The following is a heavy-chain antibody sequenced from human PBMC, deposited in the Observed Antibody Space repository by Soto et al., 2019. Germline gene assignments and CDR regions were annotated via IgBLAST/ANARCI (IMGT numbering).Heavy chain of an antibody. Sequence: EVHLVESGGGLVKPGGSLRLSCAASGFTFSNAWMSWVRQAPGKGLEWVGRIKSKTDGGTTDYAAPVKGRFTISRDDSKNTLYLQMNSLKTEDTAVYYCTTDHLPGYYTALGSLFDHWGQGTLVTVSS. CDR3: TTDHLPGYYTALGSLFDH. V-gene: IGHV3-15*01. J-gene: IGHJ4*02. CDR2: IKSKTDGGTT. D-gene: IGHD5-18*01. CDR1: GFTFSNAW.